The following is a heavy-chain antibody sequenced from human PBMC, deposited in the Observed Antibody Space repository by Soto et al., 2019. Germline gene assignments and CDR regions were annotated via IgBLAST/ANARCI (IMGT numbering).Heavy chain of an antibody. Sequence: EVQLLESGGDVVRPGGSLRLSCAASGFTFSSYAMGWVRQAPGKGLEWVAGVSRAGTYTFYADSVRGWFSISRDNSRDTVDLDMNALRGDDTDVYFCVKCTVPEDLGESWGQGTLVSVSS. CDR2: VSRAGTYT. CDR3: VKCTVPEDLGES. D-gene: IGHD3-16*01. J-gene: IGHJ5*02. CDR1: GFTFSSYA. V-gene: IGHV3-23*01.